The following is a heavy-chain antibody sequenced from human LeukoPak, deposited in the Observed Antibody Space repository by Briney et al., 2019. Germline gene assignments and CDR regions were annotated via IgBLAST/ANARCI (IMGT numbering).Heavy chain of an antibody. V-gene: IGHV4-34*01. Sequence: SETLSLTCAVYGGSFIGYYWGGTGNPPGKGVDGIGKTNLWESTNNNPSLKSRVTISVDTSKNQFSLKLSSVTAADTAVYYCASKGGYCSGGSCSRPYYYYGMDVWGKGTTVTVSS. CDR2: TNLWEST. CDR1: GGSFIGYY. D-gene: IGHD2-15*01. J-gene: IGHJ6*04. CDR3: ASKGGYCSGGSCSRPYYYYGMDV.